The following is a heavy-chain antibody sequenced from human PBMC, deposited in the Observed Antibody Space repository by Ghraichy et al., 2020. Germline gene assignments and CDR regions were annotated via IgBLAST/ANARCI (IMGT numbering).Heavy chain of an antibody. CDR3: ARLPPDIISPQGWGFFDY. CDR2: MSHSGVS. V-gene: IGHV4-59*01. CDR1: GDSFTNYY. J-gene: IGHJ4*02. Sequence: SETLSLTCTVSGDSFTNYYWTWIRQSPGVGLEWIGYMSHSGVSNYNPSLKSRVIISVDMSKNQFSLKLSSVTAADTAVYYCARLPPDIISPQGWGFFDYWGQGILVTVSS. D-gene: IGHD2-15*01.